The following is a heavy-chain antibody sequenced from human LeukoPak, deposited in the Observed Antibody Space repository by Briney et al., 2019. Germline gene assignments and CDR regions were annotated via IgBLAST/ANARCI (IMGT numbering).Heavy chain of an antibody. J-gene: IGHJ6*02. CDR2: IIPIFGTA. V-gene: IGHV1-69*13. Sequence: SVKVSCKASGGTFSSYAISWVRQAPGQGLEWMGGIIPIFGTANYAQKFQGRVTITADGSTSTAYMELSSLRSEDTAVYYCARDAIFGVVTPRHYYYGMDVWGQGTTVTVSS. CDR3: ARDAIFGVVTPRHYYYGMDV. CDR1: GGTFSSYA. D-gene: IGHD3-3*01.